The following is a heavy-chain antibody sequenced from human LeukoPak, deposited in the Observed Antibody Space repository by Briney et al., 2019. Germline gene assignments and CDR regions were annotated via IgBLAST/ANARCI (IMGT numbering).Heavy chain of an antibody. J-gene: IGHJ6*03. V-gene: IGHV4-4*07. CDR3: AGDFGYSSGWYASFYYYMDV. Sequence: SETLSLTCTVSGGSISSYYWSWIRQPAGKGLEWIGRIYTSGSTNYNPSLKSRVTMSVDTSKNQFSLKLSSVTAADTAVYYCAGDFGYSSGWYASFYYYMDVWGKGTTVTISS. CDR2: IYTSGST. CDR1: GGSISSYY. D-gene: IGHD6-19*01.